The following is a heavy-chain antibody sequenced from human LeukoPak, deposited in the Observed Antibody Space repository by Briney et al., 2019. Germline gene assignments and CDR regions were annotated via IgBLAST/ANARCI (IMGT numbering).Heavy chain of an antibody. D-gene: IGHD3-10*01. CDR1: GGSISSYY. Sequence: KPSETLSLTCTVSGGSISSYYWSWIRQPPGKGLEWIGYIYYSGSTNYNPSLKSRVTISVDTSKNQFSLKLSSATAADTAVYYCARKGNYYYMDVWGKGTTVTVSS. CDR3: ARKGNYYYMDV. J-gene: IGHJ6*03. V-gene: IGHV4-59*08. CDR2: IYYSGST.